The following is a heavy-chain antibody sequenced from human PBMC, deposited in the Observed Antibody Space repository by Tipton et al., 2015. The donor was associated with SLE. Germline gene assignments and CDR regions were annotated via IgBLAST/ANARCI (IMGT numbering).Heavy chain of an antibody. V-gene: IGHV4-59*06. CDR2: VYHSGST. D-gene: IGHD3-22*01. CDR3: ARDEYRYDATGYHLLGHFDF. J-gene: IGHJ4*02. CDR1: GGSISNYY. Sequence: TLSLTCTVSGGSISNYYWSWIRQSPGKGLEWIGYVYHSGSTYYNPSLKSRLTISVDTSKHQFSLKLSSVTAADTAVYYCARDEYRYDATGYHLLGHFDFWGQGTLVTVSS.